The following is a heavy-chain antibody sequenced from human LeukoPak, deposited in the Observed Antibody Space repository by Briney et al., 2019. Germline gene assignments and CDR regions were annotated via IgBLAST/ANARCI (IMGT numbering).Heavy chain of an antibody. V-gene: IGHV3-30*18. J-gene: IGHJ4*02. Sequence: GGSLRLSCAAPGFTFSSYGMHWVRQAPGKGLEWVAVISYDGSNKYYVDSVKGRFTISRDNSKNTLYLQMNSLRAEDTAVYYCAKDLYLTGYSFDYWGQGTLVTVSS. CDR1: GFTFSSYG. D-gene: IGHD3-9*01. CDR3: AKDLYLTGYSFDY. CDR2: ISYDGSNK.